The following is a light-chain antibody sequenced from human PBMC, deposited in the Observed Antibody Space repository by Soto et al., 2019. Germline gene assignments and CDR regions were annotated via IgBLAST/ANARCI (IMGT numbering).Light chain of an antibody. CDR1: QGITNY. V-gene: IGKV1-27*01. Sequence: DIQMTQSPSSLSASVGDRVTITCRASQGITNYLAWYQQKPGKVPKLLIYAASTLQAGVPSRFSGSVSGTDFTLTISSLPPEDVATYYCQQYNDAPWTFGPGTKVEIK. J-gene: IGKJ1*01. CDR3: QQYNDAPWT. CDR2: AAS.